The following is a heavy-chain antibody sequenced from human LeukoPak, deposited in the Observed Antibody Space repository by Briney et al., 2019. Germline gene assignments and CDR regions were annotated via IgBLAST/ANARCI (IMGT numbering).Heavy chain of an antibody. CDR1: GGSISSGSYY. Sequence: SETLSLTCTVSGGSISSGSYYWSWIRQPAGKGLEWIGRIYTSGSTNYNPSLKSRVTISVDTSKNQFSLKLSSVTAADTAVYYCARDLGGIPLDIWGQGTMVTVSS. D-gene: IGHD3-16*01. CDR2: IYTSGST. CDR3: ARDLGGIPLDI. J-gene: IGHJ3*02. V-gene: IGHV4-61*02.